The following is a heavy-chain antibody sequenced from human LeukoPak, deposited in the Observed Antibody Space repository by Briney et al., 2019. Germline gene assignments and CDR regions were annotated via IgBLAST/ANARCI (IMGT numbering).Heavy chain of an antibody. CDR2: IWYDGSKK. Sequence: GGSLRLSCAVSGFTVSSNYMNWVRQAPGKGLEWVALIWYDGSKKSYGDSVKGRFTISRDNSRNIVYLEMSDLRAEDTAVYYCAKDSSAYYLDYWGQGTLVTVSS. V-gene: IGHV3-33*06. D-gene: IGHD3-22*01. J-gene: IGHJ4*02. CDR3: AKDSSAYYLDY. CDR1: GFTVSSNY.